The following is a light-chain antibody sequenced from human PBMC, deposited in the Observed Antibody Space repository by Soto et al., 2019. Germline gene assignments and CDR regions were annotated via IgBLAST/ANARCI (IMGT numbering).Light chain of an antibody. Sequence: SELTRVESECRSPWSRDPFSKTGSSSNIGTSSVHWFQQPPGTAPKLLISTTNQRPSGVPERFSGSKSGTSASLAISGLQSEDEADYYCAAWDDSLNGHVFGTGTKVTVL. V-gene: IGLV1-44*01. CDR3: AAWDDSLNGHV. CDR1: SSNIGTSS. CDR2: TTN. J-gene: IGLJ1*01.